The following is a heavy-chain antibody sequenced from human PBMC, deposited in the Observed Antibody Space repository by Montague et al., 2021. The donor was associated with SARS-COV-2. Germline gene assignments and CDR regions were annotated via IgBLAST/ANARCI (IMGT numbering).Heavy chain of an antibody. CDR3: ARAHSGSWAHLDN. CDR2: IYTSANT. D-gene: IGHD5-12*01. V-gene: IGHV4-61*02. Sequence: TLSLTCTVSVGSISSGSYYWSWLRQPDGMGLVWFVRIYTSANTDSSFSLRSRVTISVDTSKNQFSLKLTSVTAADTAVYYCARAHSGSWAHLDNWGQGSLVTVSS. J-gene: IGHJ4*02. CDR1: VGSISSGSYY.